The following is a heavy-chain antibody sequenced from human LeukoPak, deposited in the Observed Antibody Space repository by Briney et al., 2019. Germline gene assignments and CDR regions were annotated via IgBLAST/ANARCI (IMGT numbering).Heavy chain of an antibody. CDR3: ARRYYDSSGYLSYYYYYYMDV. D-gene: IGHD3-22*01. CDR2: INSDGSST. Sequence: GGSLRLSCAASGFTFSSYWMHWVRQAPGKGLVWVSRINSDGSSTSYADSVKGRFTISRDNAKNTLYLQMNSLRAEDTAVYYCARRYYDSSGYLSYYYYYYMDVWGKGTTVTVSS. J-gene: IGHJ6*03. CDR1: GFTFSSYW. V-gene: IGHV3-74*01.